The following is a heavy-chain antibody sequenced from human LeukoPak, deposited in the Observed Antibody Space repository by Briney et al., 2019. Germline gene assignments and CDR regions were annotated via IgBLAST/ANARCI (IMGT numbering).Heavy chain of an antibody. J-gene: IGHJ4*02. Sequence: PGGSLRLSCAASGFTFSSYGMHWVRQAPGKGLEWVAFIRYDGSNKYYADSVKGRFTISRDNSKNTLYLQMNSLRAEDTAVYYCAKDFRDWSNATSPDYWGQGTLVTVSS. V-gene: IGHV3-30*02. CDR2: IRYDGSNK. CDR3: AKDFRDWSNATSPDY. CDR1: GFTFSSYG. D-gene: IGHD1/OR15-1a*01.